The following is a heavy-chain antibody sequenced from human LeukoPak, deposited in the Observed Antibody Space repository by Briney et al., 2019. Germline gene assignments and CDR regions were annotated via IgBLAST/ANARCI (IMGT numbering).Heavy chain of an antibody. V-gene: IGHV3-7*01. J-gene: IGHJ6*03. CDR2: IKQDGTEK. CDR1: GFTFSSYW. D-gene: IGHD2/OR15-2a*01. Sequence: GGSLRLSCAASGFTFSSYWMSWVRQAPGKGLEWMANIKQDGTEKYYVDSVKGRFTISRDNAKNSLYLQMNSPRAEDTAVYYCAKDSKVYYYYYMDVWGKGTTVTVSS. CDR3: AKDSKVYYYYYMDV.